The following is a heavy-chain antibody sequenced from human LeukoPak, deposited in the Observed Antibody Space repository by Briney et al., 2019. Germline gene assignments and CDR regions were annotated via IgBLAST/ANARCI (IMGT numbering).Heavy chain of an antibody. Sequence: QAGGSLRLSCAATGFTFSNYAIHWGPQAPGKGLEGVAFISDDGSRQHYADSVKGRFTISRDNSKNTLNLQMNSLRAEDTAVYYCVKDRTGTYTLDYWGQGTLVTVSS. CDR1: GFTFSNYA. CDR3: VKDRTGTYTLDY. V-gene: IGHV3-30-3*01. J-gene: IGHJ4*02. CDR2: ISDDGSRQ. D-gene: IGHD3-10*01.